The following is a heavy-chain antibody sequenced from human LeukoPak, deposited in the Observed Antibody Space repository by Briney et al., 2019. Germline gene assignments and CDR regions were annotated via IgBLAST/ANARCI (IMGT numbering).Heavy chain of an antibody. V-gene: IGHV4-38-2*02. CDR3: ARVNWVVDY. CDR1: SYAIRSGYH. Sequence: KPSETLSLTCTVSSYAIRSGYHWGWIRQPPGKGPLSVVNNYRSRITYYNPSLKCRVTMSVATSKNQFSLKLSSVTAADTAIYYCARVNWVVDYWGQGTLVTVS. J-gene: IGHJ4*02. CDR2: NYRSRIT. D-gene: IGHD1-1*01.